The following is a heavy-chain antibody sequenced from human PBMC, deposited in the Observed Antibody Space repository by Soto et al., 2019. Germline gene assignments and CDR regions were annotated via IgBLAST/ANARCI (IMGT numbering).Heavy chain of an antibody. CDR2: ISGSGDST. V-gene: IGHV3-23*01. J-gene: IGHJ4*02. CDR3: ARRGSGSFYDY. Sequence: EVQLLEFGGGLVQPGGSLRLSCAASGFTFSSYAMRWVRQAPVKGLEWVSGISGSGDSTYYADSVKGRFTISRDNSKNTLYLQMNSLRAEDTAVYYCARRGSGSFYDYWGQGTLVTFSS. D-gene: IGHD1-26*01. CDR1: GFTFSSYA.